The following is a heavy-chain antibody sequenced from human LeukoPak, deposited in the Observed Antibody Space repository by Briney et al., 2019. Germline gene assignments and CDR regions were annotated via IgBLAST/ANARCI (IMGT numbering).Heavy chain of an antibody. Sequence: PSETLSLTCTVSGGSISSGDYYWSWIRQPPGKGLEWIGYIYYSGSTNYNPSLKSRVTISVDTSENQFSLKLSSVTAADTAVYYCARGGSYYAYWGQGTLVTVSS. D-gene: IGHD1-26*01. CDR2: IYYSGST. CDR1: GGSISSGDYY. J-gene: IGHJ4*02. CDR3: ARGGSYYAY. V-gene: IGHV4-61*08.